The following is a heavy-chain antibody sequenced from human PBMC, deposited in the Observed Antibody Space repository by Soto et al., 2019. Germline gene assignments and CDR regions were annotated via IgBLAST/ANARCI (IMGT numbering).Heavy chain of an antibody. J-gene: IGHJ4*02. CDR1: GGGFSNSG. D-gene: IGHD5-12*01. V-gene: IGHV1-69*01. CDR2: IVPVFGRP. Sequence: SVKVACTASGGGFSNSGISWVRQAPGQGREWLGGIVPVFGRPNYAWRFRGRLTITADESSSTGYVELISLRSDDTAGDCCARKANGYNCWGQAIQVSVSS. CDR3: ARKANGYNC.